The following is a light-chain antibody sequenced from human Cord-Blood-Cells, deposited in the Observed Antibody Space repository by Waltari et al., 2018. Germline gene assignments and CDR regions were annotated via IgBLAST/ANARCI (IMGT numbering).Light chain of an antibody. V-gene: IGKV3-20*01. Sequence: EIVLTQSPGTLSLSPGERATLSCRASQSVSSSYLAWYQQKPGQAPRLLIYGASSRATGIPDRFSGSGSGTDFTLTSNRLEPEDFAVYYCQQYGSSPRTFGGGTKVEIK. CDR3: QQYGSSPRT. CDR2: GAS. CDR1: QSVSSSY. J-gene: IGKJ4*01.